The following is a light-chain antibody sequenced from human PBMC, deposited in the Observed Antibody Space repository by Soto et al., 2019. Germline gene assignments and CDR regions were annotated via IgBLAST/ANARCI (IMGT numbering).Light chain of an antibody. CDR3: QQYGTSPIT. V-gene: IGKV3-20*01. CDR2: DAS. J-gene: IGKJ5*01. CDR1: QSVSSY. Sequence: EIVLTQSPATLSLSPGERATLSWRASQSVSSYLAWYQQKPGQAPRLLIYDASSRATGIPDRFSGSGSGADFTLTISRLEPEDFAVYSCQQYGTSPITFGQGTRREIK.